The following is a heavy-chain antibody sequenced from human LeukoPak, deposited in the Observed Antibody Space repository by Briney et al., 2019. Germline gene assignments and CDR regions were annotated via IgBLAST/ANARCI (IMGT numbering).Heavy chain of an antibody. V-gene: IGHV4-34*01. J-gene: IGHJ4*02. CDR1: GGSFSGYY. D-gene: IGHD6-19*01. Sequence: SGTLSLTCAVYGGSFSGYYWSWIRQPPGKGLEWIGEINHSGSTNYNPSLKSRVTISVDTSKNQFSLKLSSVTAADTAVYYCAGDANGIAVSYWGQGTLVTVSS. CDR2: INHSGST. CDR3: AGDANGIAVSY.